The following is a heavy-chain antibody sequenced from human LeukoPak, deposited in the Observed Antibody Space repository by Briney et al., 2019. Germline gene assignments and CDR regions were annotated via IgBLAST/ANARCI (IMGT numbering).Heavy chain of an antibody. D-gene: IGHD3-9*01. CDR2: ITGSGTNR. V-gene: IGHV3-23*01. CDR1: GFTFSNYA. CDR3: VIWGDYDVLTGYYVPDY. J-gene: IGHJ4*02. Sequence: GASLRLSCVASGFTFSNYAMSWVRQAPGKGLEWVSAITGSGTNRYYADSLKGRFTTSRDNSNNTVFLQMNSLRHEDTAIYYCVIWGDYDVLTGYYVPDYWGQGTLVTVAS.